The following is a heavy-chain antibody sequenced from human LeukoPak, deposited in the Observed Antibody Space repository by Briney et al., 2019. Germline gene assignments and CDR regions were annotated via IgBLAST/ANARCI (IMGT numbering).Heavy chain of an antibody. Sequence: GGSLRLSCAASGFTFSSYSMMWVRQAPGKGLEWVSYISSSSTTIHYADSVKGRFTISRDNAKNSVYLQMNGLRAEDTAVYYCARVEDYYDTPAFDIWGQGTMVTVSS. J-gene: IGHJ3*02. V-gene: IGHV3-48*01. CDR3: ARVEDYYDTPAFDI. D-gene: IGHD3-22*01. CDR1: GFTFSSYS. CDR2: ISSSSTTI.